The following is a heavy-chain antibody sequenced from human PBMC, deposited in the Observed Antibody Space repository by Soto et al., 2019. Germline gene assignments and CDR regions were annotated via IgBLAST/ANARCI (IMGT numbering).Heavy chain of an antibody. CDR1: GGSFSGYY. D-gene: IGHD6-6*01. V-gene: IGHV4-34*01. J-gene: IGHJ4*02. CDR3: ARGRSSSSSYSFDY. CDR2: INHSGST. Sequence: QVQLQQWGAGLLKPSETLSLTCAVYGGSFSGYYWSWIRQPPGKGLEWIGEINHSGSTNYNPSLKCRVTISVDTSKNQCSLKLSSVTAADTAVYYCARGRSSSSSYSFDYWGQGTLVTVSS.